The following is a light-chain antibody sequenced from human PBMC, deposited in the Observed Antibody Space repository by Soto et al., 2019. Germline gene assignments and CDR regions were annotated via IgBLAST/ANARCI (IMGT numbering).Light chain of an antibody. Sequence: QSVLTQPASVSGSPGQSITISCTGTTSDVGGYSFVSWYQLHPGKAPKLMIYEVSNRPSGVSNRFSGSKSGNTASLTISGLQAEDESDYYCSSYTTSGTRVFGTGTRSPS. CDR1: TSDVGGYSF. CDR2: EVS. V-gene: IGLV2-14*01. J-gene: IGLJ1*01. CDR3: SSYTTSGTRV.